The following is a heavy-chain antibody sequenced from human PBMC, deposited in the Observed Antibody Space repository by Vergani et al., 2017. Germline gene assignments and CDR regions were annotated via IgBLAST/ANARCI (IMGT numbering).Heavy chain of an antibody. V-gene: IGHV3-64D*06. CDR1: GFTFSSYA. CDR2: ISSNGGST. CDR3: VIGGNSPPDSLY. J-gene: IGHJ4*02. D-gene: IGHD4-23*01. Sequence: EVQLVESGGGLVQPGGSLRLSCSASGFTFSSYAMHWVRQAPGKGLEYVSAISSNGGSTYDADSVKGRFTISRDNSKNTRYLQMSSLRAEDTAVYYCVIGGNSPPDSLYWGQGTLVTVSS.